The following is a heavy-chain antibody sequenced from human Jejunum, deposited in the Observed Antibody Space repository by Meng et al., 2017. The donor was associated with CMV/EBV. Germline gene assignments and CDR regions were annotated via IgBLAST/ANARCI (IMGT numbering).Heavy chain of an antibody. J-gene: IGHJ4*02. CDR2: LSNDGSTK. CDR1: RETFINYP. V-gene: IGHV3-30-3*01. CDR3: AREKRFTNYFDS. Sequence: CAASRETFINYPLHWVRQAPGKWLEWVASLSNDGSTKYLADSVRGQFYMSRDISKNTVYLHMNNLRGEDTAVYYCAREKRFTNYFDSWGRGTLVTVSS.